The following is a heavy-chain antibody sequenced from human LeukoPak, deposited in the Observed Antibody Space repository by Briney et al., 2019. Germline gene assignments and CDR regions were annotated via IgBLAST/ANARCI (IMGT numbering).Heavy chain of an antibody. D-gene: IGHD3-22*01. CDR3: ARGDSSGPYYYFDY. CDR1: GGSISSGGYS. CDR2: IYHSGST. Sequence: PSQTLSLTCAVSGGSISSGGYSWSWIRQPPGKGLEWIGYIYHSGSTYYNPSLKSRVTISVDRSKNQFSLKLSSVTAADTAVYYCARGDSSGPYYYFDYWGQGTLVTVPS. V-gene: IGHV4-30-2*01. J-gene: IGHJ4*02.